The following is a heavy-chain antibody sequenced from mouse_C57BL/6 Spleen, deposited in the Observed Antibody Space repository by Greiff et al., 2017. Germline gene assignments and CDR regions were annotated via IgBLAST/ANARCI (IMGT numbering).Heavy chain of an antibody. CDR2: IDPSDSYT. V-gene: IGHV1-59*01. Sequence: QVQLQQPGAELVRPGTSVKLSCKASGYTFTSYWMHWVKQRPGQGLEWIGVIDPSDSYTNYNQKFKGKATLTVDTSSSAAYMQLSSLTSEDSAVYYCAYYSNSHWYFDVWGTGTTVTVSS. CDR1: GYTFTSYW. CDR3: AYYSNSHWYFDV. D-gene: IGHD2-5*01. J-gene: IGHJ1*03.